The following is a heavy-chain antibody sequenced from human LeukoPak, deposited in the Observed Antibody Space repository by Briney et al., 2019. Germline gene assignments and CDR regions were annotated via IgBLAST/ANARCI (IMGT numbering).Heavy chain of an antibody. V-gene: IGHV4-39*01. CDR1: GGSIRGSGYY. Sequence: PSETLSLTCTVSGGSIRGSGYYWSWIRQPPGKGLEWIASIYYSGTTHYNPSLTSRVTVSVDTSKNQLSLRLTSVTAADTSVYYCARHDSGTYYRFDYWGQGTLVTVSS. J-gene: IGHJ4*02. D-gene: IGHD1-26*01. CDR2: IYYSGTT. CDR3: ARHDSGTYYRFDY.